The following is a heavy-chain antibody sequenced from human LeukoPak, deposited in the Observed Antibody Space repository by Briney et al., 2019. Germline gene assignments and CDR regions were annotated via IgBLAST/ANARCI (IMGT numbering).Heavy chain of an antibody. J-gene: IGHJ4*02. CDR2: IYHSGST. V-gene: IGHV4-39*07. D-gene: IGHD6-13*01. Sequence: PSETLSLTCTVSGGSISSSSYYWGWIRQPPGKGLEWIGSIYHSGSTYYNPSLKSRVTISVDTSKNQFSLKLSSVTAADTAVYYCARGKGAAGTVDYWGQGTLVTVSS. CDR1: GGSISSSSYY. CDR3: ARGKGAAGTVDY.